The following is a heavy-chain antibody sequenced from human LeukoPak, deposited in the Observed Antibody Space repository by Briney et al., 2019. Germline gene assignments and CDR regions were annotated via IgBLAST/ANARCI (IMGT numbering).Heavy chain of an antibody. D-gene: IGHD1-26*01. CDR3: ASLNGRVFDY. V-gene: IGHV4-38-2*01. CDR2: VSHSGTP. J-gene: IGHJ4*02. Sequence: NTSETLSLTCGVSGYSNSSGYYWGWIRQPPGKGLEWIGSVSHSGTPYYNPSLKSRLTISVDTSENQLSLKLTSVTAADTAVYYCASLNGRVFDYWGQGTLVTVSS. CDR1: GYSNSSGYY.